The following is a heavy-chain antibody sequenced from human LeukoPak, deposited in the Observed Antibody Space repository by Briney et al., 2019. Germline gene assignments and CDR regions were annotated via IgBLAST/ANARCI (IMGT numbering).Heavy chain of an antibody. CDR3: ATSDDFWSGYLDY. V-gene: IGHV3-30-3*01. CDR1: GFTFSSYA. D-gene: IGHD3-3*01. J-gene: IGHJ4*02. Sequence: PGGSLRLSCVASGFTFSSYAMHWVRQAPGKGLEWVAVISYDGSNKYYADSVKGRFTISRDNSKNTLYLQMNSLRAEDTAVYYCATSDDFWSGYLDYWGQGTLVTVSS. CDR2: ISYDGSNK.